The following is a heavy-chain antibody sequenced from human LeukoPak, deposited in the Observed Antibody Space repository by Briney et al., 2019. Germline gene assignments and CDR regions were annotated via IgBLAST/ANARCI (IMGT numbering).Heavy chain of an antibody. CDR1: GGSISSSSNY. J-gene: IGHJ6*03. Sequence: PSETLSLTCTVSGGSISSSSNYWGWIRQPPGKGLEWIGTIYYSGSTYYNPSLKSRVTISVDTSKLLFSLMLTSVTAADTAVYYCARHGSYYYYMDVWGKGTTVTVSS. D-gene: IGHD3-16*01. V-gene: IGHV4-39*01. CDR3: ARHGSYYYYMDV. CDR2: IYYSGST.